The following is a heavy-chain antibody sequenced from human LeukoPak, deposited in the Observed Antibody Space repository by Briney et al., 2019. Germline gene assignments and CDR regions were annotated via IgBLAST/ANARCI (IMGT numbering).Heavy chain of an antibody. D-gene: IGHD3-10*01. CDR2: ISSSSSYI. Sequence: PGGSLRLSCAASGFTSSSYSMNWVRQAPGKGLEWVSSISSSSSYIYYADSAKGRFTISRDNAKNSLYLQMNSLRAEDTAVYYCARTNYGSAHLDYWGQGTLVTVSS. CDR3: ARTNYGSAHLDY. CDR1: GFTSSSYS. V-gene: IGHV3-21*01. J-gene: IGHJ4*02.